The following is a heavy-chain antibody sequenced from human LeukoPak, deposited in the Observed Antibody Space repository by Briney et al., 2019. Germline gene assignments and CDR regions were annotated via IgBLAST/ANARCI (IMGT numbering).Heavy chain of an antibody. CDR3: ARGTPTRRNYYDSSGYYYGCYFDY. V-gene: IGHV3-7*01. Sequence: GGSLRLSCAASGFTFSSYWMSWVRQAPGKGLEWVANIKQDGSEKYYVDSVKGRFTISRDNAKNSLYLQMNSLRAEDTAVYYCARGTPTRRNYYDSSGYYYGCYFDYWGQGTLVTVSS. J-gene: IGHJ4*02. CDR2: IKQDGSEK. D-gene: IGHD3-22*01. CDR1: GFTFSSYW.